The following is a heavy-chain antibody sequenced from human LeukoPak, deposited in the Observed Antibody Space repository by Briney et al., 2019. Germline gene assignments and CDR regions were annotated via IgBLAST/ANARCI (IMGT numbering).Heavy chain of an antibody. CDR1: GYTFTSYY. D-gene: IGHD6-19*01. V-gene: IGHV1-24*01. Sequence: ASVKVSCKASGYTFTSYYMHWVRQAPGKGLEWMGGFDPEDGETIYAQKFQGRVAMTEDTSTDTAYMELSSLRSDDTAVYYCARAFSASKSCDYWGQGTLVTVSS. CDR2: FDPEDGET. CDR3: ARAFSASKSCDY. J-gene: IGHJ4*02.